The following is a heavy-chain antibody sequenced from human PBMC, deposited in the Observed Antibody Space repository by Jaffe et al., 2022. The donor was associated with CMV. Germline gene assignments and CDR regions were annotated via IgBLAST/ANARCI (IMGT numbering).Heavy chain of an antibody. CDR1: GFTFGDYA. CDR2: IRSKAYGGTT. D-gene: IGHD3-22*01. V-gene: IGHV3-49*04. Sequence: EVQLVESGGGLVQPGRSLRLSCTASGFTFGDYAMSWVRQAPGKGLEWVGFIRSKAYGGTTEYAASVKGRFTISRDDSKSIAYLQMNSLKTEDTAVYYCTSASYYYDSSGYYGLDYWGQGTLVTVSS. J-gene: IGHJ4*02. CDR3: TSASYYYDSSGYYGLDY.